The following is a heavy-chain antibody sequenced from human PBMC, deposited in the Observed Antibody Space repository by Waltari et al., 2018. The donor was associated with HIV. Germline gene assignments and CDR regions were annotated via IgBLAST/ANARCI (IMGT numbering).Heavy chain of an antibody. D-gene: IGHD3-10*01. V-gene: IGHV1-69*01. J-gene: IGHJ6*03. Sequence: QVQLVQSGAEVKKPGSSVKVSCKASGGTFSPYTFHWVRQAPGQGLEWMGGIIPSFGTANYAQKFQGRVTITADESTSATYMELSSLTSEDTAVYYCARGRYYGSGSYYNDYYYYMDVWGKGTTVTVSS. CDR1: GGTFSPYT. CDR2: IIPSFGTA. CDR3: ARGRYYGSGSYYNDYYYYMDV.